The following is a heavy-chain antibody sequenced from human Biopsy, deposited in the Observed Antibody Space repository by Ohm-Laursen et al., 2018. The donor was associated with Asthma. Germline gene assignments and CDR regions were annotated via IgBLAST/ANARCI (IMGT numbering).Heavy chain of an antibody. V-gene: IGHV4-31*03. CDR2: IYYTGST. CDR1: GASVSTPNY. D-gene: IGHD3-22*01. CDR3: ARAQDYYDSRGYYRSFDY. Sequence: SETLSLTCRVSGASVSTPNYWAWIRQHPGKGLEWIGYIYYTGSTDYNPSLKSRVSISIDTSKNQFSLKLSSVTAADTAVYYCARAQDYYDSRGYYRSFDYWGQGTLVTVSS. J-gene: IGHJ4*02.